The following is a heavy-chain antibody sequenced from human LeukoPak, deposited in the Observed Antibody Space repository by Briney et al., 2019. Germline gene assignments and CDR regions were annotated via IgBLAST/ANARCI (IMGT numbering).Heavy chain of an antibody. J-gene: IGHJ4*02. D-gene: IGHD3/OR15-3a*01. Sequence: SETLSLTCTVSGGSISSSSYYWGWIRQPPGKGLEWIGSIYYSGSTYYNPSLKSRLTISVDKSKNQFSLKLSSVTAADTAVYYCARSNWTGYHHLDFWGQGTLVTVSS. CDR1: GGSISSSSYY. V-gene: IGHV4-39*07. CDR3: ARSNWTGYHHLDF. CDR2: IYYSGST.